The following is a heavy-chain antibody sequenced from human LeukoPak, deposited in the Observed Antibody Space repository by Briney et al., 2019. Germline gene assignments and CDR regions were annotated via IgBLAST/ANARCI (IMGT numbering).Heavy chain of an antibody. CDR1: GFTFDDYA. CDR2: ISWNSGSI. D-gene: IGHD3-22*01. Sequence: PGGSLRLSCAASGFTFDDYAMHWVRQAPGKGLEWVSGISWNSGSIGYADSVRGRFTISRDNAKNSLYLQMNSLRAEDTALYYCAKANTYYHDSSGYFDYWGQGTLVTVSS. J-gene: IGHJ4*02. CDR3: AKANTYYHDSSGYFDY. V-gene: IGHV3-9*01.